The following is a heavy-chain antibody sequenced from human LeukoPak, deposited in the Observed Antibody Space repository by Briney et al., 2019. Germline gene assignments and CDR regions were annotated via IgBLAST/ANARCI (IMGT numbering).Heavy chain of an antibody. Sequence: GGSLRLSCAASGFTFDDYGMSWVRQAPGKGLEWVSGINWNGGSTGYADSVKGRFTISRDNAKNSLYLQMNSLRAEDTALYHCARGGRDGYNSNWFDPWGQGTLVTVSS. CDR1: GFTFDDYG. D-gene: IGHD5-24*01. CDR3: ARGGRDGYNSNWFDP. CDR2: INWNGGST. J-gene: IGHJ5*02. V-gene: IGHV3-20*01.